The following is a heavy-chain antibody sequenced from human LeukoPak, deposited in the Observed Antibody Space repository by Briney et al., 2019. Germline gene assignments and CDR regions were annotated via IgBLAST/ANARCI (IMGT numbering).Heavy chain of an antibody. J-gene: IGHJ4*02. Sequence: ASVKVSCKASGYTFTGYYMHWVRQAPGQGLEWMGWINPNSGGTNYAQKFQGRVTMTRDTSISTDYMELSRLRSDDTAVYYCASPLTSDTAMVDYWGQGTLVTVSS. CDR1: GYTFTGYY. CDR3: ASPLTSDTAMVDY. V-gene: IGHV1-2*02. D-gene: IGHD5-18*01. CDR2: INPNSGGT.